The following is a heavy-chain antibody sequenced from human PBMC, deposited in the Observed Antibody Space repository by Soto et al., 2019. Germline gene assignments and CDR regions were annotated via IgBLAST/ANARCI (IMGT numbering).Heavy chain of an antibody. CDR1: GGTFSSYA. CDR2: IIPIFGTA. J-gene: IGHJ6*02. Sequence: QVQLVQSGAEVKKPGSSVKVSCKASGGTFSSYAISWVRQAPGQGLEWMGGIIPIFGTANYAQKFQGRVTITADQPTSSAYMELSSLRSEDTAVYYCARAAEGNYYYYYGMDVWGQGTTVTVSS. D-gene: IGHD1-1*01. V-gene: IGHV1-69*01. CDR3: ARAAEGNYYYYYGMDV.